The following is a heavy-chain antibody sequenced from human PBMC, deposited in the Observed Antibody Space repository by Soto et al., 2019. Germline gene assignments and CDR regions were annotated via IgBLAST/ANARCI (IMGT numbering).Heavy chain of an antibody. CDR2: IDYRGST. CDR1: GDSISKSGHY. J-gene: IGHJ5*02. Sequence: SGTLSLTCTVSGDSISKSGHYWGWIRQPPGKALEWIGGIDYRGSTLYNPSLRSRITMSIDTSRKGFSLKLTSVSASDTDLYYCKRILTPYDTRSPSWFGPWGDGTLVTVSS. CDR3: KRILTPYDTRSPSWFGP. D-gene: IGHD3-9*01. V-gene: IGHV4-39*02.